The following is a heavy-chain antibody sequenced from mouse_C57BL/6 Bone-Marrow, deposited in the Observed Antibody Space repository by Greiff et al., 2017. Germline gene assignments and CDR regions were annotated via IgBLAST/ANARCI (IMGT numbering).Heavy chain of an antibody. D-gene: IGHD2-3*01. CDR2: LSVGGSYT. Sequence: EVKLVESGGGLVKPGGSLKLSCAASGFTFSSYAMSWVRPTPEKRLEWVATLSVGGSYTYYPDNVKGRFTISRDNAKNNLYLQMSHLKSEDKAMYYCARGLLPYAMDYWGQGTSVTVSS. V-gene: IGHV5-4*03. J-gene: IGHJ4*01. CDR3: ARGLLPYAMDY. CDR1: GFTFSSYA.